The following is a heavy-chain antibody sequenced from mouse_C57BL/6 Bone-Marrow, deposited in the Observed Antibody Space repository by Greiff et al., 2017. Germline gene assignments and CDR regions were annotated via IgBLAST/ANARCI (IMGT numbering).Heavy chain of an antibody. V-gene: IGHV1-4*01. CDR3: ASYAMDY. J-gene: IGHJ4*01. CDR2: INPSSGYT. Sequence: VKLLESGAELARPGASVKMSCKASGYTFTSYTMHWVTQRPGQGLEWIGYINPSSGYTKYNQKFKDKATLTADKSSSTAYMQLSSLTSEDSAVYYCASYAMDYWGQGTSVTVSS. CDR1: GYTFTSYT.